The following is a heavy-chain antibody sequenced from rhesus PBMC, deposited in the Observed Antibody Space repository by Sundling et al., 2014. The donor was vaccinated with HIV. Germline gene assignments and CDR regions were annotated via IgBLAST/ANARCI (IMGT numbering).Heavy chain of an antibody. J-gene: IGHJ6*01. CDR2: IYGSSTST. V-gene: IGHV4S10*01. CDR1: GGSISDSYR. CDR3: ARNWYGLDS. Sequence: QVQLQESGPGVVKLSETLSLTCAVSGGSISDSYRWSWIRQPPGKGLEWIGYIYGSSTSTNYNPSLKSRVTISKDTSKNQFSLKLSSVTAADTAVYYCARNWYGLDSWGQGVVVTVSS. D-gene: IGHD1-26*01.